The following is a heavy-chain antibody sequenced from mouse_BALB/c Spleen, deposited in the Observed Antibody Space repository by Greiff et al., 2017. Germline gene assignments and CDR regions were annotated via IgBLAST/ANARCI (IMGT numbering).Heavy chain of an antibody. CDR3: ARDYAMDY. Sequence: EVKLVESGGGLVQPGGSRKLSCAASGFTFRSFGMHWVRQAPEKGLEWVAYISSGSSTIYYADTVKGRFTISRDNPKNTLFLQMTSLRSEDTAMYYCARDYAMDYWGQGTSVTVSS. CDR1: GFTFRSFG. J-gene: IGHJ4*01. V-gene: IGHV5-17*02. CDR2: ISSGSSTI.